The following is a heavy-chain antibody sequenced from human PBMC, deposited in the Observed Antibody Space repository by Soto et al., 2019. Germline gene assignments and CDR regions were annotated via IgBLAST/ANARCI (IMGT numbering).Heavy chain of an antibody. D-gene: IGHD6-6*01. CDR1: GYTFTGYY. CDR2: INPNSGGT. V-gene: IGHV1-2*04. CDR3: ARESSCSSSPMDV. Sequence: ASVKVSCKASGYTFTGYYMHWVRQAPGQGLEWMGWINPNSGGTNYAQKFQGWVTMTRDTSISTAYMELSRLRSDDTAVYYCARESSCSSSPMDVWGQGTTVTVSS. J-gene: IGHJ6*02.